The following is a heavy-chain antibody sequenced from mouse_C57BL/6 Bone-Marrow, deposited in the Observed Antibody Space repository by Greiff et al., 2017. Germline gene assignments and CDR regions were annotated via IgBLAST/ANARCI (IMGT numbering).Heavy chain of an antibody. CDR3: ARNWFYGNPYAMDY. Sequence: VKLQESGPGLVQPSQSLSITCTVSGFSLTSYGVHWVRQSPGKGLEWLGVIWSGGSTDYNAAFISRLSISKDNSKSQVFFKMNSLQADDTAIYYCARNWFYGNPYAMDYWGQGTSVTVSS. J-gene: IGHJ4*01. CDR1: GFSLTSYG. V-gene: IGHV2-2*01. CDR2: IWSGGST. D-gene: IGHD2-1*01.